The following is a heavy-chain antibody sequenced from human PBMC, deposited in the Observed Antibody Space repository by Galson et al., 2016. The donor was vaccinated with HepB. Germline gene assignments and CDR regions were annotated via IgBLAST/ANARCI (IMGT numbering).Heavy chain of an antibody. Sequence: SGAEVTKPGESLRISSKGSGYSFSNYWITWLRQMPGTGLEWMARIDPSDSYVHYNPSFQGHVIVSADKSISTTYLQWTSLKASESAINYCARRFGADMAATGAGFDYWGQGTVVTVSS. V-gene: IGHV5-10-1*01. J-gene: IGHJ4*02. CDR3: ARRFGADMAATGAGFDY. CDR2: IDPSDSYV. D-gene: IGHD6-13*01. CDR1: GYSFSNYW.